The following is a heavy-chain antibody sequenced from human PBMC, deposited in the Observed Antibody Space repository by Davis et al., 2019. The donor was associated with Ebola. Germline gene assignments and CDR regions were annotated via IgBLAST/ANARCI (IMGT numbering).Heavy chain of an antibody. Sequence: MPSETLSLTCAVYGGSFSGYYWSWIRQPPGKGLEWIGDINHSGGTNYNPSLKSRATISGDTSKNQFSLKVYSVTAADTAVYNCARGSVIGSTSWYYNYWGQGTLVTVSS. CDR1: GGSFSGYY. D-gene: IGHD2-2*01. CDR3: ARGSVIGSTSWYYNY. V-gene: IGHV4-34*01. J-gene: IGHJ4*02. CDR2: INHSGGT.